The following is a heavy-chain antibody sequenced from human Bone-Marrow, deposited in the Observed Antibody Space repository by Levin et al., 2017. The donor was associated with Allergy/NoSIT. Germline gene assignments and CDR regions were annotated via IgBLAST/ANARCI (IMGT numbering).Heavy chain of an antibody. CDR3: ARDDYSNYVVGLDYYYGMDV. D-gene: IGHD4-11*01. V-gene: IGHV4-4*07. Sequence: SQTLSLTCTVSGGSISSYYWSWIRQPAGKGLEWIGRIYTSGSTNYNPSLKSRVTMSVDTSKNQFSLKLSSVTAADTAVYYCARDDYSNYVVGLDYYYGMDVWGQGTTVTVSS. J-gene: IGHJ6*02. CDR1: GGSISSYY. CDR2: IYTSGST.